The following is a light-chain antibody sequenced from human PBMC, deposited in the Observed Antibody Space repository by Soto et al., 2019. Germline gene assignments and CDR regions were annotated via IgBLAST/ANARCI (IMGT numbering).Light chain of an antibody. Sequence: DIQMTQSPSTLSESVGDRVTITCRPSQRISSWLAWYQQKPGKAPKLLIYKASSLESGVPSRLSSSGSETEFTLTISSLQPDDFATYYCQHYISFPWTFGQGTKVEI. V-gene: IGKV1-5*03. CDR3: QHYISFPWT. CDR2: KAS. CDR1: QRISSW. J-gene: IGKJ1*01.